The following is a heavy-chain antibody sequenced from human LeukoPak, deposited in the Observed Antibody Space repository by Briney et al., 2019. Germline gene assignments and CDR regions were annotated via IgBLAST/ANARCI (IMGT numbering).Heavy chain of an antibody. J-gene: IGHJ4*02. CDR3: ARRQLPLLFSSGWYDGFGY. Sequence: GESLKISCKASGYSFTSYWIGWVRQMPGKGLEWMGIIYPGDSNTIYSPSFQGQVTISADKSITTAYLQWSSLKASDTAIYYCARRQLPLLFSSGWYDGFGYWGQGTLVNVSS. CDR1: GYSFTSYW. CDR2: IYPGDSNT. D-gene: IGHD6-19*01. V-gene: IGHV5-51*01.